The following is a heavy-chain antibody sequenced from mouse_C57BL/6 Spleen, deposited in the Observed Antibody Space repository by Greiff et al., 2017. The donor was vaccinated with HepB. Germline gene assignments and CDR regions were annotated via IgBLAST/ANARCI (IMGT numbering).Heavy chain of an antibody. Sequence: QVQLQQPGAELVKPGASVKMSCKASGYTFTSYWITWVKQRPGQGLEWIGDIYPGSGSTNYNEKFKSKATLTVDTSSSTAYMQLSSLTSGDSAVYYCARERLYYDSSCYFDYWGQGTTLTVSS. CDR1: GYTFTSYW. CDR3: ARERLYYDSSCYFDY. J-gene: IGHJ2*01. D-gene: IGHD1-1*01. CDR2: IYPGSGST. V-gene: IGHV1-55*01.